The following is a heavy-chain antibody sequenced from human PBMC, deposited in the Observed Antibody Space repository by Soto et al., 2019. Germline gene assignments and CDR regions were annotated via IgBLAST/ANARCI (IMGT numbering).Heavy chain of an antibody. Sequence: QVQLVESGGGVVQPGRSLRLSCAASGFTFSSYGMHWVRQAPGKGLEWVAVISYDGSNKYYADSVMGRFTISRDNSKNTLYLQMNSLRAEDTAVYYCAKDGSITGTIRGFDYWGQGTLVTVSS. CDR3: AKDGSITGTIRGFDY. CDR1: GFTFSSYG. J-gene: IGHJ4*02. D-gene: IGHD1-20*01. V-gene: IGHV3-30*18. CDR2: ISYDGSNK.